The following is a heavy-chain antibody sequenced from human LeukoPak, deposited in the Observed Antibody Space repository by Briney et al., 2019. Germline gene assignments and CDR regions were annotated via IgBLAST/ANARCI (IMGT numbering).Heavy chain of an antibody. D-gene: IGHD3-22*01. V-gene: IGHV4-39*07. J-gene: IGHJ4*02. CDR3: ARGSVYYYDSSGFVDY. CDR1: GGSISSSSHY. CDR2: IYYSGST. Sequence: PSETLSLTCTVSGGSISSSSHYWGWIRQPPGTGLEWIGSIYYSGSTYYNPSLKSRVTISVDTSKNQFSLKLSSVTAADTAVYYCARGSVYYYDSSGFVDYWGQGTLVTVSS.